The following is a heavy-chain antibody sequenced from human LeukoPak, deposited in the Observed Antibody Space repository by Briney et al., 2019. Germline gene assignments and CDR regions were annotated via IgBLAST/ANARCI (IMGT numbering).Heavy chain of an antibody. Sequence: ASVKVSCKASGYTFTRFHIHWVRQAPGQGLEWMGIIHPSGGGATSAQKFQGRLTMTRDTSTSTVYMELSSLRSEDTAVYYCARDSDASSLADPWGQGTLVTVSS. CDR1: GYTFTRFH. V-gene: IGHV1-46*01. J-gene: IGHJ5*02. CDR2: IHPSGGGA. D-gene: IGHD6-6*01. CDR3: ARDSDASSLADP.